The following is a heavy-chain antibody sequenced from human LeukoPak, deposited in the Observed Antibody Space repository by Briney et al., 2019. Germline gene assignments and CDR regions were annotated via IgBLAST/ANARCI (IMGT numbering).Heavy chain of an antibody. Sequence: GGSLRLSCAASGFTFSSYAMSWVRQAPGKGLEWVSAISGSGGGTYYSDSVKGRFTISRDNSKNTLYLQMHSLRAEDTAVYYCYIPYYDTSAYKAYWGQGTLVTVSS. J-gene: IGHJ4*02. CDR3: YIPYYDTSAYKAY. CDR2: ISGSGGGT. V-gene: IGHV3-23*01. CDR1: GFTFSSYA. D-gene: IGHD3-22*01.